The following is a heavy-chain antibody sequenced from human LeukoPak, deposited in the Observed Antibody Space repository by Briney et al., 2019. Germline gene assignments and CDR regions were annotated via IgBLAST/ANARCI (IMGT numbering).Heavy chain of an antibody. CDR3: ARGGTGHDY. CDR1: GGSISSGSHY. CDR2: IYTSGST. Sequence: SQTLSLTCTVSGGSISSGSHYWSWIRQPAGKGLEWIGRIYTSGSTNYNPSLKSRVTISVDTSKNQFSLKLSSVTAADTAVYYCARGGTGHDYWGQGTLVTVSS. J-gene: IGHJ4*02. V-gene: IGHV4-61*02. D-gene: IGHD1-14*01.